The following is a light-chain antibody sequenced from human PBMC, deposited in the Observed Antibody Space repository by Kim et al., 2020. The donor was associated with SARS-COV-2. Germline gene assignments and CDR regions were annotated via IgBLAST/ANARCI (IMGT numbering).Light chain of an antibody. CDR3: QQLNSYPLT. V-gene: IGKV1-9*01. J-gene: IGKJ4*01. CDR2: AAS. Sequence: ASVGDRVNITCRASQGISSYLAWYQQKPGKAPKLLIYAASTLQSGVPSRFSGSGSGTEFTLTISSLQPEDFATYYCQQLNSYPLTFGGGTKVDIK. CDR1: QGISSY.